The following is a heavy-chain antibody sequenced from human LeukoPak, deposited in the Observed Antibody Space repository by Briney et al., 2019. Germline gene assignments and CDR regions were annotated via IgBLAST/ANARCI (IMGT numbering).Heavy chain of an antibody. Sequence: GGSLRLSCAASEFTFSSYAMSWVRQAPGKRLEWVSAISGGGGNTYYADSVKGRFTISRDNSKNTLYLQMNSLRAEDTAVFYCAKGIGFSSSWFDYWGQGTLVTVSS. D-gene: IGHD6-13*01. J-gene: IGHJ4*02. CDR1: EFTFSSYA. CDR2: ISGGGGNT. V-gene: IGHV3-23*01. CDR3: AKGIGFSSSWFDY.